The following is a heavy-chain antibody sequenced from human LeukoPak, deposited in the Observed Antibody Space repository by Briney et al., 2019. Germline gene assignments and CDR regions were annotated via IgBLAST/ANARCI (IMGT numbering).Heavy chain of an antibody. V-gene: IGHV4-39*01. CDR1: DDSIRSSAYY. J-gene: IGHJ3*02. D-gene: IGHD3-10*01. CDR3: ASEPYGSGSFLGAFDI. Sequence: SETLTLTCAVSDDSIRSSAYYWGWIRQPPGKGLEWIGSIYYSGSTYYNPSLKSRVTISIDTSKNQFSLKLSSVTAADTAVYYCASEPYGSGSFLGAFDIWGQGTMVTVSS. CDR2: IYYSGST.